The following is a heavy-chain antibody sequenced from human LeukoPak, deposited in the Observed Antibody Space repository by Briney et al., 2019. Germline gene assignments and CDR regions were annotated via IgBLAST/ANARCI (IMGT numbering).Heavy chain of an antibody. CDR3: ARPPTIKVVGDAFDI. CDR1: GFTFDDYG. CDR2: INWNGGST. J-gene: IGHJ3*02. D-gene: IGHD3-22*01. Sequence: GGSLRLSCAASGFTFDDYGMSWVRQAPGKGVEWVPGINWNGGSTGYADSVKGRFTISRDNAKNSLYLQMNSLRAEDTALYYCARPPTIKVVGDAFDIWGQGTMVTVSS. V-gene: IGHV3-20*04.